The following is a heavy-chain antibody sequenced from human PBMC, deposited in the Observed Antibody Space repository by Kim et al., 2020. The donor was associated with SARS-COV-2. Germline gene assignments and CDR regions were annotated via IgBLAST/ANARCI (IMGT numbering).Heavy chain of an antibody. CDR3: TTDEGQQWLVYFDY. Sequence: AAPVKGRFTISRDDSKNTLYLQMNSLKTEDTAVYYCTTDEGQQWLVYFDYWGQGTLVTVSS. V-gene: IGHV3-15*01. D-gene: IGHD6-19*01. J-gene: IGHJ4*02.